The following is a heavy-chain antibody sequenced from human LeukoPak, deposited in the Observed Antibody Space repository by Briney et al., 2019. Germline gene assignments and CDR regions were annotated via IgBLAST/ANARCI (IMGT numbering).Heavy chain of an antibody. CDR3: ARTHSDYDSSGLDY. CDR1: GFTFSSYS. J-gene: IGHJ4*02. Sequence: GGSLRLSRAASGFTFSSYSMNWVRQAPGKGLEWVSSISTTSSYIYHADSVKGRFAISRDNAKNSLYLQMNSLRAEDTAVYYCARTHSDYDSSGLDYWGQGTLVTVSS. V-gene: IGHV3-21*01. CDR2: ISTTSSYI. D-gene: IGHD3-22*01.